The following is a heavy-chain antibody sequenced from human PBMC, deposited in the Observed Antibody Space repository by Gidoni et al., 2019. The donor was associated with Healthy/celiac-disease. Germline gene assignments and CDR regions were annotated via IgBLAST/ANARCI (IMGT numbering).Heavy chain of an antibody. CDR1: GFAFGSYA. CDR2: IRGSGGST. Sequence: EVPLLESGGGLVQPGGSLRLSCAASGFAFGSYARSWVRQAPGKGLEWVSAIRGSGGSTYYADSGKGRFTISRDNAKNTLYLQMNSLRAEDTAVYYCAKEGYYGSGRGNYFDYWGQGTLVTVSS. CDR3: AKEGYYGSGRGNYFDY. J-gene: IGHJ4*02. D-gene: IGHD3-10*01. V-gene: IGHV3-23*01.